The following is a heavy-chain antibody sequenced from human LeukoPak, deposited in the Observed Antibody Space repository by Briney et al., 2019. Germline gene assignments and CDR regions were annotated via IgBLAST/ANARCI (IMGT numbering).Heavy chain of an antibody. D-gene: IGHD6-13*01. Sequence: PSETLSLTCTVSGGSISSYYWSWIRQPPGKGLEWIGEINHSGSTNYNPSLKSRVTISVDTSKNQFSLKLSSVTAADTAVYYCAPAQGIAEAGPNWFDPWGKGTLVTVS. V-gene: IGHV4-34*01. CDR3: APAQGIAEAGPNWFDP. CDR1: GGSISSYY. CDR2: INHSGST. J-gene: IGHJ5*02.